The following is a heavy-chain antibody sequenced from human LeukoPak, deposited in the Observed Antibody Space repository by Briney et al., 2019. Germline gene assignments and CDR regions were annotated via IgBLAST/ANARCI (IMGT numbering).Heavy chain of an antibody. V-gene: IGHV4-30-4*01. D-gene: IGHD2-2*01. CDR3: AREGTYCSRTSCYDSFLDY. J-gene: IGHJ4*02. Sequence: SQTLSLTCTVSGGSISSGDYYWSWIRQPPGKGLEWIGYIYYSGSTYYNPSLKSRVTISVDTSKNQFSLKLSSVTAADTAVYYCAREGTYCSRTSCYDSFLDYWGQGTLVTVSS. CDR2: IYYSGST. CDR1: GGSISSGDYY.